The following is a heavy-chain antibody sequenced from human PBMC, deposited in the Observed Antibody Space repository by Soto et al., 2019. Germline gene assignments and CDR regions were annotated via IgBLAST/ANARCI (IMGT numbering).Heavy chain of an antibody. CDR2: ISGSGGST. J-gene: IGHJ4*02. V-gene: IGHV3-23*01. CDR1: GFTFSSYA. D-gene: IGHD2-15*01. CDR3: ETPPYCSGGSCYSGSDFDY. Sequence: GGSLRLSCAASGFTFSSYAMSWVRQAPGKGLEWVSAISGSGGSTYYADSVKGRFTISRDNSKNTLYLQMNSLRAEDTAVYYCETPPYCSGGSCYSGSDFDYWGQGTVVTVSS.